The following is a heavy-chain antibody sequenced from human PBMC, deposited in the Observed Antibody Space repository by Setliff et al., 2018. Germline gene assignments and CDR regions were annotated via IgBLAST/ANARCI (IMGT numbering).Heavy chain of an antibody. Sequence: PSETLSLTCTVSGGSISSSSYYWGWIRQPPGKGLEWIGSIYYSGSTYYNPSLKSRVTISVDTSKNQFSLKLSSVTAADTAVYYCARESGLGYGSGSYYFDYWGQGTQVTVSS. D-gene: IGHD3-10*01. V-gene: IGHV4-39*07. CDR3: ARESGLGYGSGSYYFDY. CDR2: IYYSGST. CDR1: GGSISSSSYY. J-gene: IGHJ4*02.